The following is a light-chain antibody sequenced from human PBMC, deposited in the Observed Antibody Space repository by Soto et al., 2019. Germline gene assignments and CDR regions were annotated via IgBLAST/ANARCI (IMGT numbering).Light chain of an antibody. CDR2: AAS. Sequence: AIQMTHSPSSLSASVGDRVTITCRASQGIRNDLGWYRQKPGKAPKLLIYAASSLQSGVPSRFSGSGSGTDFTLTISSLQPEDFATYYCLQDYNYPLTFGGGTKVEIK. J-gene: IGKJ4*01. CDR3: LQDYNYPLT. CDR1: QGIRND. V-gene: IGKV1-6*01.